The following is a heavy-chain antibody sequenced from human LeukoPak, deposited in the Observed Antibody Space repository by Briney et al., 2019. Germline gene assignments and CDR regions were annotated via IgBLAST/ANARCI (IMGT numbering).Heavy chain of an antibody. CDR2: ISAYNGNT. J-gene: IGHJ6*03. V-gene: IGHV1-18*01. Sequence: GASVKVSCKASGYTFTSYGISWVRQAPGQGLEWMGWISAYNGNTNYAQKLQGRVTMTTDTSTSTAYMELRSLRSDDTAVYYCAREDGDYANYYYYYMDVWGKGTTVTVSS. CDR3: AREDGDYANYYYYYMDV. CDR1: GYTFTSYG. D-gene: IGHD4-17*01.